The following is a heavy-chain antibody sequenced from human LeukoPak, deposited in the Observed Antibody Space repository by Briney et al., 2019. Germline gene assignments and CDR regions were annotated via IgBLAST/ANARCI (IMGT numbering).Heavy chain of an antibody. D-gene: IGHD3-3*01. J-gene: IGHJ3*02. V-gene: IGHV1-8*01. CDR2: MNPNSGNT. Sequence: ASVKVSCKASGYTFTSYDINWVRQATGQGLEWMGWMNPNSGNTGYAQKFQGRVTMTRNTSISTAYTELSSLRSENTAVYYCARGSGYDFWSGYFDAFDIWGQGTMVTVSS. CDR3: ARGSGYDFWSGYFDAFDI. CDR1: GYTFTSYD.